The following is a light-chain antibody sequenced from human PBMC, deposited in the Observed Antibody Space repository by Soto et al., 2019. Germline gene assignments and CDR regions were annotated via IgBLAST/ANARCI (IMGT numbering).Light chain of an antibody. V-gene: IGKV1-8*01. J-gene: IGKJ4*01. CDR2: AAS. CDR3: QQLNSYPLT. Sequence: AIRMPQSPSSLSASTGDRVTITCRASQGISSYLAWYQQKPGKAPKLLIYAASTLQSGVPSRFSGSGSGTDFTLTISSLQPEDFATYYCQQLNSYPLTFGGGTKV. CDR1: QGISSY.